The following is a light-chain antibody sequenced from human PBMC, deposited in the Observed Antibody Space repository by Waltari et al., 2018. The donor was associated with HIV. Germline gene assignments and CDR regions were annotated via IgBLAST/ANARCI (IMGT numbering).Light chain of an antibody. V-gene: IGLV3-21*02. CDR2: EDR. Sequence: SVVLTPPPSVSAVTGQTARITCGGNNIAAISSVPRYRKRPRTAHVSAVYEDRDRPSGIPDRYSGSSSGDTATLTISRAEAGDEADYYCQVYSDRGDPVIFGGGTKLTVL. CDR3: QVYSDRGDPVI. CDR1: NIAAISS. J-gene: IGLJ2*01.